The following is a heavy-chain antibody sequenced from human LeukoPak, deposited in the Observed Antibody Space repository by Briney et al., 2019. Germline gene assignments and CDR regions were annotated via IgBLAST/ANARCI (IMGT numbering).Heavy chain of an antibody. CDR3: AKRRTTVITMDYFDY. Sequence: GGSLRLSCAASGFTFSSYSMNWVRQAPGKGLEWVSYISSSSSTIYYADSVKGRFTISRDNAKNSLYLQMSSLRGEDTAVYFCAKRRTTVITMDYFDYWGQGTLVTVSS. V-gene: IGHV3-48*01. D-gene: IGHD4-17*01. CDR1: GFTFSSYS. J-gene: IGHJ4*02. CDR2: ISSSSSTI.